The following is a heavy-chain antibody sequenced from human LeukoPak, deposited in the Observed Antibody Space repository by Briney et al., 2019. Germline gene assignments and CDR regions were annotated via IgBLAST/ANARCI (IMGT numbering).Heavy chain of an antibody. V-gene: IGHV3-7*01. Sequence: GGSLRLSCATSGFTFSSNWMSWVRQAPGKGLEWVASINQDGSVKHHVDSVKGRFTISRDNDKNSLSLQMDTLRAEDTAVYYCAKLLGSATRYDYWGQGTLVIVSS. CDR3: AKLLGSATRYDY. D-gene: IGHD2-8*02. J-gene: IGHJ4*02. CDR1: GFTFSSNW. CDR2: INQDGSVK.